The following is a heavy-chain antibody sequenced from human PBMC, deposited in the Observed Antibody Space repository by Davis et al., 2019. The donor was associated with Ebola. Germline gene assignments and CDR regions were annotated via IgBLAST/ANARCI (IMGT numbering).Heavy chain of an antibody. V-gene: IGHV1-18*04. D-gene: IGHD6-19*01. Sequence: AASVKVSCKASGYTFTSYGITWVRQAPGQGLEWMGWISAYNGNTNCAQKFQGRVTMTTDTSASTVYLDLTSLRSDDTAVFYCARASFGYNSGWYADYWGPGSLVTVSS. J-gene: IGHJ4*02. CDR2: ISAYNGNT. CDR1: GYTFTSYG. CDR3: ARASFGYNSGWYADY.